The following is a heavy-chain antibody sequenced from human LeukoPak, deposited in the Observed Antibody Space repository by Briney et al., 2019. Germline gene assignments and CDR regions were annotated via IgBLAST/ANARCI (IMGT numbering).Heavy chain of an antibody. J-gene: IGHJ3*02. D-gene: IGHD6-13*01. CDR2: ISSSSSYI. CDR1: GFTFSSYS. Sequence: GGSLRLSCAASGFTFSSYSMNWVRQAPGKGLEWVSSISSSSSYIYYADSVKGRFTISRDSAKNSLYLQMNSLRAEDTAVYYCARGKQQLHAFDIWGQGTMVTVSS. V-gene: IGHV3-21*01. CDR3: ARGKQQLHAFDI.